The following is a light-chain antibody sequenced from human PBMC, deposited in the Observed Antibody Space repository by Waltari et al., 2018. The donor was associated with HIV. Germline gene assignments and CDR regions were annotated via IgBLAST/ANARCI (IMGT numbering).Light chain of an antibody. CDR3: QSYDSSLSGGV. Sequence: QSVLTQPPSVSGAPGQRVTISCTGSSSNIGAGYDVHWYQQPPGTAPKLLIYDNSNRPSGVPDRFSGSKSGTSASLAITGLQAEDEADYYCQSYDSSLSGGVFGGGTKLTVL. CDR2: DNS. CDR1: SSNIGAGYD. J-gene: IGLJ2*01. V-gene: IGLV1-40*01.